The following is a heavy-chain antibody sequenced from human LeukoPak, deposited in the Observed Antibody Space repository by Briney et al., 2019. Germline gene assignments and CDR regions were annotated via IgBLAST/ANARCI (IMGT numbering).Heavy chain of an antibody. Sequence: GASVKVSRKASGYTFTSYGISWVRQAPGQGLEWMGWISAYNGNTNYAQKLQGRVTMTTDTSTSTAYMELRSLRSDDTAVYYCARDPDYPDTAMVPFDYWGQGTLVTVSS. D-gene: IGHD5-18*01. CDR1: GYTFTSYG. V-gene: IGHV1-18*01. J-gene: IGHJ4*02. CDR2: ISAYNGNT. CDR3: ARDPDYPDTAMVPFDY.